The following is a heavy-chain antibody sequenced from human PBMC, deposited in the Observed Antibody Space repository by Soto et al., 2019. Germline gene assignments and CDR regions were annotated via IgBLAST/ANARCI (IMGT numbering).Heavy chain of an antibody. CDR3: ARADPAVVVAATPVY. Sequence: ASVKVSCKASGYTFTSYGISWVRQAPGQGLEWMGWISAYNGNTNYAQKLQGRVTMTTDTSTSTAYMELRSLRSDDTAVYYCARADPAVVVAATPVYWGQGTLVTVSS. D-gene: IGHD2-15*01. J-gene: IGHJ4*02. CDR2: ISAYNGNT. V-gene: IGHV1-18*01. CDR1: GYTFTSYG.